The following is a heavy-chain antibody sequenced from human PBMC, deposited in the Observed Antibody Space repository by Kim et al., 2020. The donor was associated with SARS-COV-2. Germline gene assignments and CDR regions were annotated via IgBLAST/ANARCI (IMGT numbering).Heavy chain of an antibody. Sequence: WGSLRLSCAASVFTLSSHAMHWVRQAPGKGLEWVSGISYDGSNKYYADSVEGRFTISRDSSKNTLYLQMNSLRGDDTAVYFCAKEGGSGGFSFHYWGQGNLVTASS. D-gene: IGHD3-10*01. CDR2: ISYDGSNK. CDR1: VFTLSSHA. CDR3: AKEGGSGGFSFHY. J-gene: IGHJ4*02. V-gene: IGHV3-30*04.